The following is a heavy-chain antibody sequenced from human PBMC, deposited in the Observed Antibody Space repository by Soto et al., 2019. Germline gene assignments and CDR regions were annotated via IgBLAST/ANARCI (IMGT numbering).Heavy chain of an antibody. CDR1: GGSLSSYP. V-gene: IGHV1-69*02. Sequence: QVQLLQSGSEVKKPGSSVKVSCRASGGSLSSYPVTWVRQAPGQGLEWMGRIIPIVGLTNYAQKFQGRVTITADKSTSTADMELSSLRSDDTAVYYCVRPTGGKDAGGNYMDVWGKGTTVIVSS. D-gene: IGHD2-8*02. CDR2: IIPIVGLT. CDR3: VRPTGGKDAGGNYMDV. J-gene: IGHJ6*03.